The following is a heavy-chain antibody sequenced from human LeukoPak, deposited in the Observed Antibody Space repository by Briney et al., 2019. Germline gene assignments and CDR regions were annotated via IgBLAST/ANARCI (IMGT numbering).Heavy chain of an antibody. V-gene: IGHV4-30-2*01. CDR3: ARVRYYYDSSGYSARYYFDY. D-gene: IGHD3-22*01. J-gene: IGHJ4*02. CDR2: IYHSGST. Sequence: KSSETLSLTCAVSGGSISSGGYSWSWIRQPPGKGLEWIGYIYHSGSTYYNPSLKSRVTISVDRSKNQFSLKLSSVTAAGTAVYYCARVRYYYDSSGYSARYYFDYWGQGTLVTVSS. CDR1: GGSISSGGYS.